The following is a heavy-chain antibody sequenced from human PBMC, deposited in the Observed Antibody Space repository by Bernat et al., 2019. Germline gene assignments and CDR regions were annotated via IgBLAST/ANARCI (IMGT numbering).Heavy chain of an antibody. V-gene: IGHV3-23*04. J-gene: IGHJ4*02. Sequence: EIHLVESGGGLVQPGGSLRLSCAASGFTFNNYAMSWVRQAPAQGLEWVSAISGGGSYTYYADSVKGRFTISRDNAKNTLYLQMNSLRAEDKAVYYCARDRGYSYVREFPDYWGQGTLVTVSS. CDR2: ISGGGSYT. CDR1: GFTFNNYA. CDR3: ARDRGYSYVREFPDY. D-gene: IGHD5-18*01.